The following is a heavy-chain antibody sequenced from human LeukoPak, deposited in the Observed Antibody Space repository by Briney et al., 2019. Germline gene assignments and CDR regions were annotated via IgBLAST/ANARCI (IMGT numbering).Heavy chain of an antibody. CDR2: IYYSGST. CDR1: GDSITSYY. J-gene: IGHJ4*02. CDR3: ARAVPAATIYYLDS. Sequence: SETLSLTCTVSGDSITSYYWSWIRQPPGKGLEWIGYIYYSGSTNYNPSLMSRVTMSVDTSKTQFSLRLSSVTAADTAVYYCARAVPAATIYYLDSWGPGTLVTVSS. V-gene: IGHV4-59*01. D-gene: IGHD2-2*01.